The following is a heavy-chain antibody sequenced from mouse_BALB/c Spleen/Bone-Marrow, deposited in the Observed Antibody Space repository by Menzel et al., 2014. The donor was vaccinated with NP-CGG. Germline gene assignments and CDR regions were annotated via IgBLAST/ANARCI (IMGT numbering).Heavy chain of an antibody. CDR2: ISSGSSTV. D-gene: IGHD2-14*01. CDR1: GFTFSSFG. Sequence: EVHLVESGGGLVQPGGSRKLSCAASGFTFSSFGMHWVRQAPEKGLEWVAYISSGSSTVYYADTVKGRFTISRDNPKNTLFLKMTSLRSEDTAMYYCARDVPLYDVGYFDYWGQGTTLTVSS. CDR3: ARDVPLYDVGYFDY. V-gene: IGHV5-17*02. J-gene: IGHJ2*01.